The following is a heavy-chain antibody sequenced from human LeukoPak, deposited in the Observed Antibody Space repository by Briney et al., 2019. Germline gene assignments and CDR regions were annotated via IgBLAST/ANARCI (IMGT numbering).Heavy chain of an antibody. CDR2: IYTTGTT. CDR3: GRQGYTAAYHFFDY. CDR1: NASVNSYF. Sequence: SETLSLTCTVSNASVNSYFWGWVRQPAGKGLEWLGRIYTTGTTYYNPSLKSRLTLSIETSKSQFSLTLRSATAADTAVYFCGRQGYTAAYHFFDYWSLGTLVTVPS. D-gene: IGHD6-25*01. J-gene: IGHJ4*02. V-gene: IGHV4-4*07.